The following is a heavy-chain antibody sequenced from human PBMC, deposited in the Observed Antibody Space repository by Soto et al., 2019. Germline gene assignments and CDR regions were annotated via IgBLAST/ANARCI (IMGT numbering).Heavy chain of an antibody. CDR2: ISAYNGNT. V-gene: IGHV1-18*01. CDR1: GYTFTSYG. Sequence: QVQLVQSGAEVKKPGASVKVSCKASGYTFTSYGISWVRQAPGQGLEWMGWISAYNGNTNYAQKLQGRVTMPTDTSTSTAYMELRSLRSDDTAVYYCARVCSGGSCYLSLDGMDVWGQGTTVTVSS. D-gene: IGHD2-15*01. CDR3: ARVCSGGSCYLSLDGMDV. J-gene: IGHJ6*02.